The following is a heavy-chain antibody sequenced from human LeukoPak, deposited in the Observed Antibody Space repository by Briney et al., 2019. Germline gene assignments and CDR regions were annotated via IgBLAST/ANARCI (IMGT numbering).Heavy chain of an antibody. Sequence: PSGTLSLTCAVSGDSISSSHWWSWVRQPPGKGLEWIGRIYHTGTTNYNPSLKSRVTISVDRSKNQFSLNLTSVTAADTAVYYCARDDSYAPGNFDYWGQGTLVTVSS. J-gene: IGHJ4*02. V-gene: IGHV4-4*02. CDR3: ARDDSYAPGNFDY. D-gene: IGHD3-10*01. CDR1: GDSISSSHW. CDR2: IYHTGTT.